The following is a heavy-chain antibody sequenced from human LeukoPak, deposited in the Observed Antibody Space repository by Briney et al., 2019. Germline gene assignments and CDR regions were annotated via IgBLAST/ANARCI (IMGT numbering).Heavy chain of an antibody. Sequence: ASVKVSCKASGYTFTGYYLHWVRQAPGQGLEWMGWINPNSGGTNYAQKFQGRVTMTGDTSISTAYVELSRLSSDDTAIYYCAGRPDKAMVAIFDYWGQGTLVTVSS. CDR2: INPNSGGT. V-gene: IGHV1-2*02. CDR3: AGRPDKAMVAIFDY. D-gene: IGHD5-18*01. J-gene: IGHJ4*02. CDR1: GYTFTGYY.